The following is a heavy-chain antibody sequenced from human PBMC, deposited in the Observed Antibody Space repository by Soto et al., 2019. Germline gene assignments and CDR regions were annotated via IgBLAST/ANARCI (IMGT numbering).Heavy chain of an antibody. Sequence: QVQLVESGGSVVQPGRSLRLSCAASGFTFSSYATHWVRQATAKELEWVAVISYDGSNKYYADSVKGRFTISRDNSKNTLYLQMNSLRAEDTVVYYCATTRGVGTTGPGGGIVVDYCGQGTLVTVSS. CDR3: ATTRGVGTTGPGGGIVVDY. J-gene: IGHJ4*02. CDR2: ISYDGSNK. CDR1: GFTFSSYA. D-gene: IGHD1-1*01. V-gene: IGHV3-30-3*01.